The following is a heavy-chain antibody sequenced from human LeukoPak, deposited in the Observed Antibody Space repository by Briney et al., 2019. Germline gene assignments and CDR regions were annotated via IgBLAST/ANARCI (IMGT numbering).Heavy chain of an antibody. J-gene: IGHJ6*02. Sequence: PGASVKVSCKASGGTFSSYAISWVRQAPGQGLEWMGGIIPIFGTANYAQKFQGRVTITADESTSTAYMELSSLRSEDTAVYYCARGYSSSPRTGYGMDVWGQGTTVTVSS. V-gene: IGHV1-69*13. CDR1: GGTFSSYA. CDR2: IIPIFGTA. CDR3: ARGYSSSPRTGYGMDV. D-gene: IGHD6-13*01.